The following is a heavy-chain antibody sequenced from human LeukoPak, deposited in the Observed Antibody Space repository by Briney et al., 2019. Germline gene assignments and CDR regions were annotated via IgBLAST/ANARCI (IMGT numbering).Heavy chain of an antibody. V-gene: IGHV3-64*01. D-gene: IGHD3-22*01. CDR1: GFTFSSYW. CDR2: ISSNGGST. CDR3: ARDKYYDSSGYYFYFDY. Sequence: GGSLRLSCAASGFTFSSYWMSWVRQAPGKGLEYVSAISSNGGSTYYANSVKGRFTISRDNSKNTLYLQMGSLRAEDMAVYYCARDKYYDSSGYYFYFDYWGQGTLVTVSS. J-gene: IGHJ4*02.